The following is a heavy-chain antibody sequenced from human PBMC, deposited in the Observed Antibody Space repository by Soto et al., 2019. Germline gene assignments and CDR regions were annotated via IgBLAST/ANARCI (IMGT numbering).Heavy chain of an antibody. CDR3: ARDVSGWYGYCVY. V-gene: IGHV3-66*03. D-gene: IGHD6-19*01. CDR2: IYYNGNT. Sequence: VQQVESGGGLIQPGGSLRLSCAASGFTVSNNHMTWVRQAPGRGPEWVSTIYYNGNTYYADSVKGRFTISRDNSKNTLYLQMNSLRAEDTAVYYCARDVSGWYGYCVYWGQGTLVTVSS. J-gene: IGHJ4*02. CDR1: GFTVSNNH.